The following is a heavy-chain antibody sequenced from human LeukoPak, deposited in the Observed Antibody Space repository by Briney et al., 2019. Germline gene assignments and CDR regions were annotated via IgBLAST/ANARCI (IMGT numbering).Heavy chain of an antibody. J-gene: IGHJ4*02. CDR3: AKVPHRLWFGEAPDY. V-gene: IGHV3-23*01. Sequence: PGGSLRLSCEVSGFTFSTEAMTWVRQAPGKGLEWVSAISGSGGSTYYADSVKGRFTISRDNSKNTLYLQMNSLRAEDTAVYYCAKVPHRLWFGEAPDYWGQGTLVTVSS. CDR1: GFTFSTEA. D-gene: IGHD3-10*01. CDR2: ISGSGGST.